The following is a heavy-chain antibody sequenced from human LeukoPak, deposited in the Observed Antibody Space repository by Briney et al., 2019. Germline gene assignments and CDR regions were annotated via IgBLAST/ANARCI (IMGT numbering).Heavy chain of an antibody. V-gene: IGHV3-23*01. CDR3: AAFPRSSIRGVTMEPIDY. D-gene: IGHD3-10*01. J-gene: IGHJ4*02. CDR2: ISGSGDTT. CDR1: GFTFSSYA. Sequence: GRSLRLSCAASGFTFSSYAMNWVRQAPGKGLEWVSGISGSGDTTYYTDSVKGRFTISRDYSKNTLHLQMNSLRLEDTAVYSCAAFPRSSIRGVTMEPIDYWGLGTLVTVSS.